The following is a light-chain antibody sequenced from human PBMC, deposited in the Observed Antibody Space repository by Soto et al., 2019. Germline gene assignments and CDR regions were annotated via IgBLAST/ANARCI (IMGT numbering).Light chain of an antibody. CDR1: SSDVGSYKF. V-gene: IGLV2-23*01. J-gene: IGLJ2*01. CDR2: EGS. Sequence: QSVLTQPASVSGSPGQSITISCTGTSSDVGSYKFVSWYQQHPVKAPELMIYEGSKRPSGVSNRFSGSKSGNTASLTISGLQAEDEADYYCCSYAGSSTLVFGGGTKVTVL. CDR3: CSYAGSSTLV.